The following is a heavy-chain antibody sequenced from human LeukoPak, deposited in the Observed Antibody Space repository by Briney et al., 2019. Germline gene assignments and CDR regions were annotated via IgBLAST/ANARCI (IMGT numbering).Heavy chain of an antibody. CDR1: GYTFTSYG. D-gene: IGHD4-17*01. V-gene: IGHV1-18*01. Sequence: ASVKVSCKASGYTFTSYGISWVRQAPGQGLEWMGWISAYNGNTNYAQKFQGRVTMTEDTSTDTAYMELSSLRSEDTAVYYCATEGNDYGDYELWGQGTLVTVSS. J-gene: IGHJ4*02. CDR2: ISAYNGNT. CDR3: ATEGNDYGDYEL.